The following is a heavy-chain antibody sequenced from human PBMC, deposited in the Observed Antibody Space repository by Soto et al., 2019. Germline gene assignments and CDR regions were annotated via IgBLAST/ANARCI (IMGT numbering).Heavy chain of an antibody. D-gene: IGHD4-17*01. CDR2: INHSGST. V-gene: IGHV4-34*01. CDR1: GGSFSGYY. CDR3: ARDYGENNNWHFEL. J-gene: IGHJ2*01. Sequence: SETLSLTCAVYGGSFSGYYWSWIRQPPGKGLEWIGEINHSGSTNYNPSLKSRVTISVDTSKNQFSLKLSSVTAADTAVYYCARDYGENNNWHFELRGRGYLVTVSS.